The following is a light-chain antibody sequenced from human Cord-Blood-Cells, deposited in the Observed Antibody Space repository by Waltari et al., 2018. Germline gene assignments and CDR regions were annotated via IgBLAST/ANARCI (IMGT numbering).Light chain of an antibody. J-gene: IGKJ3*01. CDR2: GAS. CDR3: QQYGSSPP. Sequence: EIVLTQSPGTLSLSLGERATLSCRASQSVSSSYLAWYQQKPGQAPRLLIYGASSRATGIPDRFSGSGSGTDFTLTISRLEPEDFAVYYCQQYGSSPPFGPGTKVDIK. CDR1: QSVSSSY. V-gene: IGKV3-20*01.